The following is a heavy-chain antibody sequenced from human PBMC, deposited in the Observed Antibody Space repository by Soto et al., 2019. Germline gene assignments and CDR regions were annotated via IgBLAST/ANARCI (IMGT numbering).Heavy chain of an antibody. CDR3: ARVVGELCDYMDV. Sequence: QVQLQESGPGLVKSSQTLSLTCTVSGGSNSSVTHYYSWIRLLPGRGLEWIGYIYYTGSTYYNPSLQCRVTISVDASESQVSLNLRSVTAADTAVYYCARVVGELCDYMDVWGKGTTVTVS. CDR2: IYYTGST. V-gene: IGHV4-31*03. D-gene: IGHD3-10*01. J-gene: IGHJ6*03. CDR1: GGSNSSVTHY.